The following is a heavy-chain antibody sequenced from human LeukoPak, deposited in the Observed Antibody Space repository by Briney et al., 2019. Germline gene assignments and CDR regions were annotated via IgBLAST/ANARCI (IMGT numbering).Heavy chain of an antibody. CDR3: AKAKADYYDSSATDAFDI. CDR2: ISGRGGST. J-gene: IGHJ3*02. V-gene: IGHV3-23*01. Sequence: PGGSLRLACAASGFTFSSYAMSWVRQAAGKGGEWVSAISGRGGSTYYADWVKGGFTRCREKCKKRVYVQMNSLRAEDTAVYYCAKAKADYYDSSATDAFDIWGQGTMVTVSS. CDR1: GFTFSSYA. D-gene: IGHD3-22*01.